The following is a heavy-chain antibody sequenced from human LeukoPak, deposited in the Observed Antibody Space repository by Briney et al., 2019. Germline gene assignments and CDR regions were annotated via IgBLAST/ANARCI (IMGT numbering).Heavy chain of an antibody. Sequence: GGSLRLSCAASGYTFTNYWMHWVRQAPGRGLVWVSRIDGDGTTKYADSVRGRFTISRDNAKKTLYLQMNGLRAEDMAVYYCARVIVGGMRAFDMWGQGTMVTVSS. V-gene: IGHV3-74*03. CDR1: GYTFTNYW. CDR2: IDGDGTT. D-gene: IGHD1-26*01. J-gene: IGHJ3*02. CDR3: ARVIVGGMRAFDM.